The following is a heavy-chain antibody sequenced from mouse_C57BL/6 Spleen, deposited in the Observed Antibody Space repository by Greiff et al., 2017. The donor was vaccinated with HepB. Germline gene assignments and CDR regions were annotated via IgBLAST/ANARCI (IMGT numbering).Heavy chain of an antibody. Sequence: QVQLQQPGAELVKPGASVKMSCKASGYTFTSYWITWVKQRPGQGLEWIGDIYPGSGSTNYNEKFKSKATLTVDTSSSIAYMQLSSLTSEDSAVYYCAREGDYYGSSYYFDYWGQGTTLTVSS. CDR1: GYTFTSYW. D-gene: IGHD1-1*01. J-gene: IGHJ2*01. CDR3: AREGDYYGSSYYFDY. V-gene: IGHV1-55*01. CDR2: IYPGSGST.